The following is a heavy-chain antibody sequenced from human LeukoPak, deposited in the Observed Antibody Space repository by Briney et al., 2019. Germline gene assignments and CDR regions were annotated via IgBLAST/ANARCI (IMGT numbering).Heavy chain of an antibody. V-gene: IGHV4-59*01. CDR1: GGSISSYY. J-gene: IGHJ3*02. CDR2: IYYSGST. Sequence: SETLSLTCTVSGGSISSYYWSWIRQPPGKGLEWIGYIYYSGSTNYNPSLKSRVTISVDTSKNQISLKLSSVTAADTAVYYCARAPTRRDAFDIWGQGTMVTVSS. CDR3: ARAPTRRDAFDI.